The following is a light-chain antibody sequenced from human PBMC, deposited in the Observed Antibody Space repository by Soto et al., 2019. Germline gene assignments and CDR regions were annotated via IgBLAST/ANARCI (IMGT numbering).Light chain of an antibody. V-gene: IGLV1-40*01. CDR2: GDT. Sequence: QPVLTQPPSVSGAPGQRVTISCTGSSSSIGAGYDVHWYQHLPGTAPKLLIYGDTNRPSGVPDRFSGSKSGTSASLAITGLQDEDEADYYCQSYDSSLSGSVFGGGTKLTVL. CDR1: SSSIGAGYD. J-gene: IGLJ2*01. CDR3: QSYDSSLSGSV.